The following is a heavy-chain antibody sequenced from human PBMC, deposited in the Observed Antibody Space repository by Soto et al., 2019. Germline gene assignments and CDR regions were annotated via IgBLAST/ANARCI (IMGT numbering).Heavy chain of an antibody. CDR1: GGSFSGYY. V-gene: IGHV4-34*01. D-gene: IGHD3-22*01. CDR3: ARDVAYYDSSGYHKTIDY. Sequence: QVQLQQWGAGLLKPSETLSLTCAVYGGSFSGYYWSWIRQPPGKGLEWIGEINHSGSTNYNPSLKSRVTLSVDTSKNQFSLKLSSVTAADTAVYYCARDVAYYDSSGYHKTIDYWGQGTLVTVSS. CDR2: INHSGST. J-gene: IGHJ4*02.